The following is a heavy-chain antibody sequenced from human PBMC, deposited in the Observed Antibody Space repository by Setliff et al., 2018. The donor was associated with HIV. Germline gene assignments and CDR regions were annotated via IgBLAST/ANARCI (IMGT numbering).Heavy chain of an antibody. CDR3: ARDLSPYGSGDPYYYYGMGV. V-gene: IGHV4-31*03. CDR2: IYYTGST. Sequence: SETLSLTCTVSGGSISSSGNYWTWIRQRPGKGLEWIGYIYYTGSTYYHPSLKSRVLISVDTSNNLFSLSLRSVTAADTAVYYCARDLSPYGSGDPYYYYGMGVWGQGTTVTVSS. J-gene: IGHJ6*02. D-gene: IGHD3-10*01. CDR1: GGSISSSGNY.